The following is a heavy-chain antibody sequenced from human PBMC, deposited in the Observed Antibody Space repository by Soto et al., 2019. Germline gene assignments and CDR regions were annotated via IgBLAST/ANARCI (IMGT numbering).Heavy chain of an antibody. CDR3: ARGAGIVALPGELEDVKYDY. V-gene: IGHV4-34*01. J-gene: IGHJ4*02. CDR2: INESGST. CDR1: GQSFSGHS. D-gene: IGHD1-1*01. Sequence: QVQLQQWGAGLVKPSETLSLSCAVYGQSFSGHSWAWIRQPPGKGLEWIGEINESGSTYYNPCLKSRVTISTDTSKKQFSLKLSSVSAADTAAYFCARGAGIVALPGELEDVKYDYWGQGTLVNVSS.